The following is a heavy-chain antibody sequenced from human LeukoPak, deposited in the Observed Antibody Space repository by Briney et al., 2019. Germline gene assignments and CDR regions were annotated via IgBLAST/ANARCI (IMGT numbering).Heavy chain of an antibody. CDR3: AKGRVYSSGWYFDY. V-gene: IGHV3-9*03. D-gene: IGHD6-19*01. CDR1: GFTFDDYA. CDR2: ISWNSGSI. Sequence: PGGSLRLSCTASGFTFDDYAMHWVRQAPGKGLEWVSGISWNSGSIGYADSVKGRFTISRDNAKNSLYLQMNSLRAEDMALYCCAKGRVYSSGWYFDYWGQGTLVTVSS. J-gene: IGHJ4*02.